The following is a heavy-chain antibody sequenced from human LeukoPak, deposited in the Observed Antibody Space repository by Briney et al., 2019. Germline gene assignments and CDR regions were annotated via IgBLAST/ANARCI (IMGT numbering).Heavy chain of an antibody. CDR2: INHSGST. J-gene: IGHJ4*02. V-gene: IGHV4-34*01. CDR3: ARGVVPAAHDY. D-gene: IGHD2-2*01. Sequence: SETLSLTCAVCGRSFSGYYWSWIRQPPGKGLEWIGEINHSGSTNYNPSLKSRVTISVDTSKNQFSLKLSSVTAADTAVYYCARGVVPAAHDYWGQGTLVTVSS. CDR1: GRSFSGYY.